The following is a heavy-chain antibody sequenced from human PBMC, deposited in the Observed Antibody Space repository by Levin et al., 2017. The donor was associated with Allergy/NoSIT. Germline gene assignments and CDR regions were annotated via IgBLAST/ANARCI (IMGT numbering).Heavy chain of an antibody. CDR1: GFSVSTYS. Sequence: TGGSLRLSCIDAGFSVSTYSMNWVRQAPGKGLEWISFISTDSRTIYYADSVKGRFTIYRDNANNALYMQMNSLRVEDTGLYYCARDNPYGSSWYYLDYWGQGTLVTVSS. CDR3: ARDNPYGSSWYYLDY. J-gene: IGHJ4*02. CDR2: ISTDSRTI. V-gene: IGHV3-48*01. D-gene: IGHD6-13*01.